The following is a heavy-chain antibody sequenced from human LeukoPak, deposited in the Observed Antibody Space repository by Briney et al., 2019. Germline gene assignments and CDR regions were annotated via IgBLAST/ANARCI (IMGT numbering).Heavy chain of an antibody. Sequence: SETLSLTCTVSGGSISSYYWSWIRQPAGKGLEWIGRIYTSGSTNYNPSLKSRVTISLDTSENQFSLKLNSVTAADTAVYYCARGKGYGSGTYSVAYYYGMDVWGQGTTVTVSS. CDR3: ARGKGYGSGTYSVAYYYGMDV. V-gene: IGHV4-4*07. J-gene: IGHJ6*02. D-gene: IGHD3-10*01. CDR2: IYTSGST. CDR1: GGSISSYY.